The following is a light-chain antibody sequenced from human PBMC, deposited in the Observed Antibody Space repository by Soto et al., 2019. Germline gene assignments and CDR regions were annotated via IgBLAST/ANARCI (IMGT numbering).Light chain of an antibody. CDR3: QQRSSWSLPIT. CDR2: DAS. J-gene: IGKJ5*01. CDR1: QSVSTY. Sequence: EIVLTQSPATLSLSPGERATLSCRASQSVSTYLAWYQQKPGQAPRLLIYDASNRATGIPARFSGSGSGTDFTLTISGLEPEDFAVYYCQQRSSWSLPITFGQGTRLEIK. V-gene: IGKV3-11*01.